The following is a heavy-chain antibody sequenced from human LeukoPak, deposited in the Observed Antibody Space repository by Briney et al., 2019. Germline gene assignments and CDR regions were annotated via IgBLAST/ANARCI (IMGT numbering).Heavy chain of an antibody. Sequence: GASVKVSCKASGGTFSSYAISWVRQAPGQGLEWMGRIIPILGIANYAQKFQGRVTITADKSTSTAYMELSSLRSEDTAVYYCAGRNYYDSSGYYSPDYWGQGTLVTVSS. CDR1: GGTFSSYA. J-gene: IGHJ4*02. V-gene: IGHV1-69*04. D-gene: IGHD3-22*01. CDR3: AGRNYYDSSGYYSPDY. CDR2: IIPILGIA.